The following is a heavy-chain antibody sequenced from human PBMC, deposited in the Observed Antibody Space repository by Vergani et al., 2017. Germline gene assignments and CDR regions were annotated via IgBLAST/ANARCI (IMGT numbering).Heavy chain of an antibody. D-gene: IGHD1-26*01. CDR1: GFTFNIYA. V-gene: IGHV3-23*01. CDR3: ARECVSRFCIVGAPDF. J-gene: IGHJ4*02. CDR2: ITYNCGRT. Sequence: EVRLLESGGGLVQPGGSLRLSCAASGFTFNIYAMSWVRQAPGKGLEWVSTITYNCGRTYYADSVTGRFTISRDNSKNTLFLQVKTLRAEDTGVYYCARECVSRFCIVGAPDFWGQGTQVTVSS.